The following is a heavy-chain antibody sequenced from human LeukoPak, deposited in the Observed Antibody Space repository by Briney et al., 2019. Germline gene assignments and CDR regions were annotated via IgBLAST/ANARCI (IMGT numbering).Heavy chain of an antibody. Sequence: GGSLRLSCAASGFTVSGNYMTWVRQAPGKGLEWVSIIYSGGSTYYADSVKGRFTISRDNSKNTVYLQMYSLRAEDTAVYYCASRSVAGTKTPFDYWGQGTLVTVSS. CDR1: GFTVSGNY. CDR2: IYSGGST. D-gene: IGHD6-19*01. J-gene: IGHJ4*02. V-gene: IGHV3-53*01. CDR3: ASRSVAGTKTPFDY.